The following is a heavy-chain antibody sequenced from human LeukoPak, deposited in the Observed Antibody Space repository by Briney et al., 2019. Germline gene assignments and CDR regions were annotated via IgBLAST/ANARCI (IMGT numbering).Heavy chain of an antibody. V-gene: IGHV3-30-3*01. CDR3: AKDRFEAWDTSSFDY. D-gene: IGHD1-26*01. Sequence: GGSLRLSCAASGFTFSSYAMHWVRQAPGKGLEWVAVISYDGSNKYYADSVKGRFTISRDNSKNTLYLQMNSLRAEDTAVYYCAKDRFEAWDTSSFDYWGQGTLVTVSS. CDR2: ISYDGSNK. CDR1: GFTFSSYA. J-gene: IGHJ4*02.